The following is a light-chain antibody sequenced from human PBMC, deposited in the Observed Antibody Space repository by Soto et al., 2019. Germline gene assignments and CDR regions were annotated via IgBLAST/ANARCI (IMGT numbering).Light chain of an antibody. J-gene: IGKJ1*01. CDR2: AAS. Sequence: DIQMTQSPSSLPASVGDRVTITCRASQSISSYLNWYQQKPGKAPKLLIYAASSLQSGVPSRFSGSGSGTDFTLTISSLQPDDFATYYCQQSYSTPTFGQGTKEDIK. V-gene: IGKV1-39*01. CDR3: QQSYSTPT. CDR1: QSISSY.